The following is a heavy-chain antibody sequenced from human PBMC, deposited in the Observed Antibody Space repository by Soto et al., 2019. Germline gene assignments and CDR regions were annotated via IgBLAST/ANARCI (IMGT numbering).Heavy chain of an antibody. Sequence: PGGSLRLSCAGSGFTFSSYEMNWVRQAPGKGLEWVSYISSSGSTIYSADSVKGRFTISRDNAKNSLYLQMNSLRAEDTAVYYCARSLWSITMVRGPFDYWGQGTLVTVSS. V-gene: IGHV3-48*03. CDR2: ISSSGSTI. CDR3: ARSLWSITMVRGPFDY. D-gene: IGHD3-10*01. CDR1: GFTFSSYE. J-gene: IGHJ4*02.